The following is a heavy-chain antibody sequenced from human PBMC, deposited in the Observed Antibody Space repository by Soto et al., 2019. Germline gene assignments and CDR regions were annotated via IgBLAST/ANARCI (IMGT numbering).Heavy chain of an antibody. J-gene: IGHJ6*03. Sequence: GGSLRLSCAASGFTFSSYAMSWVRQAPGKGLEWVSAISSSGGSTYYADSVKGRFTISRDNSKNTLYLQMNSLRAEDTAVYYCANGWFGELSYYYYYMDVWGKGTTVTVS. CDR2: ISSSGGST. CDR1: GFTFSSYA. D-gene: IGHD3-10*01. V-gene: IGHV3-23*01. CDR3: ANGWFGELSYYYYYMDV.